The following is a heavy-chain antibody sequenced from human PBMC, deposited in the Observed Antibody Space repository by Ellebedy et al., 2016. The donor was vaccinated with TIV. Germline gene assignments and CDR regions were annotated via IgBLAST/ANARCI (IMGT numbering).Heavy chain of an antibody. CDR1: GFTFSSYS. CDR3: TNRPRA. J-gene: IGHJ5*02. Sequence: PGGSLRLSCAASGFTFSSYSMNWVRQAPGKGLEWVSLIYSSGGTHYTDSVKGRFTISRDNSKNTLYLQMNNLRAEDTAVYYCTNRPRAWGQGTLVTVSS. V-gene: IGHV3-53*01. CDR2: IYSSGGT.